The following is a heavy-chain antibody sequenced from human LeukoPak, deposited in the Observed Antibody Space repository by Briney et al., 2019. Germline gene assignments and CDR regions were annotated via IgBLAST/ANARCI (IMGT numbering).Heavy chain of an antibody. CDR1: GFTFSSYV. CDR3: AKLIGNSPGALDY. J-gene: IGHJ4*02. CDR2: ISGSGGST. Sequence: PGGSLRLSCAASGFTFSSYVMHWVRQAPGKGLEWVSAISGSGGSTYYADSVKGRFTISRDDSKNTLYLQMNSLRAEDTAVYYCAKLIGNSPGALDYWGQGTLVTVSS. D-gene: IGHD4-23*01. V-gene: IGHV3-23*01.